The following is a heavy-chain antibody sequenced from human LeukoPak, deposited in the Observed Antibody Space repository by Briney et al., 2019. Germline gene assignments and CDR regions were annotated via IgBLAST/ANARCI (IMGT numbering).Heavy chain of an antibody. CDR3: AKQGTAMVRAYFDY. V-gene: IGHV3-30*18. Sequence: GSLRLSCAASGFTFSSYGMHWVRQAPGKGLEWVAVISYDGSNKYYADSVKGRLTISRDNSKNRLYLQMNSLRAEDTAVYYCAKQGTAMVRAYFDYWGQGTLVTVSS. CDR2: ISYDGSNK. CDR1: GFTFSSYG. D-gene: IGHD5-18*01. J-gene: IGHJ4*02.